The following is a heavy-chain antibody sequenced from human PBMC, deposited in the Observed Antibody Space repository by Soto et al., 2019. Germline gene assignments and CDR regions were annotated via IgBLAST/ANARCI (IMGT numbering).Heavy chain of an antibody. CDR3: ARVGYYYDSSGYYRVLYYFDY. CDR1: GGSISSGDDY. D-gene: IGHD3-22*01. J-gene: IGHJ4*02. CDR2: IYYSGST. V-gene: IGHV4-30-4*01. Sequence: SETLSLTCTVSGGSISSGDDYWSWIRQPPGKGLEWIGYIYYSGSTYYNPSLKSRVTISVDTSKNQFSLKLSSVTAADTAVYYCARVGYYYDSSGYYRVLYYFDYWGQGTLVTVSS.